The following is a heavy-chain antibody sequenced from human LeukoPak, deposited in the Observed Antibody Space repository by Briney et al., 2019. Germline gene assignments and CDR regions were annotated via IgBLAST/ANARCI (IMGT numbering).Heavy chain of an antibody. Sequence: PGGSLRLSCAASGFTFSSYSMNWVRQAPGKGLEWVSSISSSSSYMYYADSVKGRFTISRDNSKNTLYLQMNSLRAEDAAVYFCAKAPVTSCRGAYCYPFDSWGQGTLVTVSS. CDR3: AKAPVTSCRGAYCYPFDS. J-gene: IGHJ4*02. CDR2: ISSSSSYM. D-gene: IGHD2-21*01. V-gene: IGHV3-21*04. CDR1: GFTFSSYS.